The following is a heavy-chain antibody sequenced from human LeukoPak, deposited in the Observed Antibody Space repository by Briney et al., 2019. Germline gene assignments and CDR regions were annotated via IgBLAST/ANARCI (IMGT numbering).Heavy chain of an antibody. V-gene: IGHV3-43*02. Sequence: TGGSLRLSCAASGFTFDDYAMHWVRQGPGKGLEWVSLISGDGDITYYADSVRGRFTISRDNSKNSLYLQMNSLRTEDTALYYCAKDIGGYSFAADYWGQGTLVTVSS. CDR3: AKDIGGYSFAADY. J-gene: IGHJ4*02. CDR1: GFTFDDYA. CDR2: ISGDGDIT. D-gene: IGHD5-18*01.